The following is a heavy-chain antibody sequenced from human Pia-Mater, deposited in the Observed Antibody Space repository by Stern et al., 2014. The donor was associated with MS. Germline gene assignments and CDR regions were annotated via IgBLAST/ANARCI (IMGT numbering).Heavy chain of an antibody. Sequence: QVQLQESGPGLVKPSGTLSLTCAVFGGSISNTNWWGWVRQTPGMGLGWIGEIPHSGTTNFSPSLKSRVIMSVDKSKNQFSLELKSVTAADTATYYCARVNSGYNWFDYWGQGTRVTVSS. J-gene: IGHJ5*01. D-gene: IGHD5-12*01. V-gene: IGHV4-4*02. CDR2: IPHSGTT. CDR1: GGSISNTNW. CDR3: ARVNSGYNWFDY.